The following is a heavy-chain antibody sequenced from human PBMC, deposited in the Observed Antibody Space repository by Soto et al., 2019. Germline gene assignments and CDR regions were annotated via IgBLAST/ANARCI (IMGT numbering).Heavy chain of an antibody. J-gene: IGHJ4*02. D-gene: IGHD1-26*01. CDR2: ISGSGGST. CDR3: AKRSIGSYFDY. CDR1: GFTFSNYA. V-gene: IGHV3-23*01. Sequence: EVQLLESEGRLVQPGGSLRLSCAASGFTFSNYAMSWVRQAPGKGLEWVSVISGSGGSTYYADSVKGRFTISRDNSKNTLYLQMNSLRAEDTAVYYCAKRSIGSYFDYWGQGTLVTVSS.